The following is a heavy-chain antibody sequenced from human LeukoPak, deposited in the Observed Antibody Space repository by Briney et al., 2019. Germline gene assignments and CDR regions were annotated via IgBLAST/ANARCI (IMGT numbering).Heavy chain of an antibody. CDR3: ARDSSGYQ. V-gene: IGHV3-7*01. CDR1: GFTFSTYW. CDR2: IKEDGSEK. D-gene: IGHD3-22*01. Sequence: PGGSLRLSCAASGFTFSTYWMGWVRQAPGKGLEWVANIKEDGSEKYYGDSVKGRFTISRDNAKNSLYLQMNSLRAEDTAVYYCARDSSGYQWGQGTLVTVSS. J-gene: IGHJ4*02.